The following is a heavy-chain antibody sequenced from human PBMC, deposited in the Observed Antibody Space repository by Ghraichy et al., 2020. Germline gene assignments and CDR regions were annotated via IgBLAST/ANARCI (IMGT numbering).Heavy chain of an antibody. J-gene: IGHJ4*02. CDR1: GFTFSSYL. V-gene: IGHV3-7*01. Sequence: GGSLRLSCAASGFTFSSYLMNWVRQAPGKGLEWVANIKQDGSEIYYVDSVKGRFTISRDNAKNSLYMRMSSLRAEDTAVYYCTRDAYYYNSSGYYPYFDYWGQGNLVTVYS. D-gene: IGHD3-22*01. CDR3: TRDAYYYNSSGYYPYFDY. CDR2: IKQDGSEI.